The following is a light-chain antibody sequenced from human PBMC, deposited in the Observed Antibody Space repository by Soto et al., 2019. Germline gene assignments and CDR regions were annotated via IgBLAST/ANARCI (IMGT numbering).Light chain of an antibody. Sequence: EIVLTQSPAVLSLSPGERATLSCRASQYVGSYLAWYQQKPGQAPRLLMYDASNRATGVPGRFSGSGSGTDFTLTISSLEPEDLAVYYCQQRSDWPTTFGQGTKVEIK. V-gene: IGKV3-11*01. CDR3: QQRSDWPTT. J-gene: IGKJ1*01. CDR2: DAS. CDR1: QYVGSY.